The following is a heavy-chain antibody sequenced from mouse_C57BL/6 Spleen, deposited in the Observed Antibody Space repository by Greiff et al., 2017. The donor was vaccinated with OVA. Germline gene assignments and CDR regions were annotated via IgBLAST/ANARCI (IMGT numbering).Heavy chain of an antibody. CDR2: IYPGSGST. J-gene: IGHJ4*01. Sequence: VQLQQPGAELVKPGASVKLSCKASGYTFTSYWITWVKQRPGRGLEWIGDIYPGSGSTNYNEKFKSKATLTVDTSSSTAYMQLSSLTSEDSAVYYCASSHGKYEDWMDDWGQGTPVTVSA. D-gene: IGHD2-1*01. V-gene: IGHV1-55*01. CDR3: ASSHGKYEDWMDD. CDR1: GYTFTSYW.